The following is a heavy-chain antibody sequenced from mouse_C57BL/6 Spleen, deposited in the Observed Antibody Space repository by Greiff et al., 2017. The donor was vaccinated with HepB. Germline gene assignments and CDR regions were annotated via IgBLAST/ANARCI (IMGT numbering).Heavy chain of an antibody. CDR3: ARINWEGPWFAY. CDR2: INPNNGGT. V-gene: IGHV1-22*01. J-gene: IGHJ3*01. D-gene: IGHD4-1*02. Sequence: EVQLQQSGPELVKPGASVKMSCKASGYTFTDYNMHWVKQSHGKSLEWIGYINPNNGGTSYNQKFKGKATLTVNKSSSTAYMELRSLTSEDSAVYYCARINWEGPWFAYWGQGTLVTVSA. CDR1: GYTFTDYN.